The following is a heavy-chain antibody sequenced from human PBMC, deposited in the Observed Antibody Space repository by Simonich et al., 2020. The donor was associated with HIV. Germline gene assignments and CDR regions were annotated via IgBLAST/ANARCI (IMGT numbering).Heavy chain of an antibody. Sequence: QVQLQQWGAGLLKPSETLSLTCAVYGGSFSGYSWIWIRQPPGKVLEWIGKINHSGRTKYTPSLKSRVTISVDTSKNQFSRKLSSVTAADTAVYYCARESPVRDGYDYYYFYYYMDVWGKGTAVTVSS. CDR1: GGSFSGYS. CDR3: ARESPVRDGYDYYYFYYYMDV. J-gene: IGHJ6*03. V-gene: IGHV4-34*01. D-gene: IGHD5-12*01. CDR2: INHSGRT.